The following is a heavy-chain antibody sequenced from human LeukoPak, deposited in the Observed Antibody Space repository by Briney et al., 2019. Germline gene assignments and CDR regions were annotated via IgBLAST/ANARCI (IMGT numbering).Heavy chain of an antibody. Sequence: GGSLRLSCAASGFTFSSYGMHCVRQAPGKGLEWVAVIWYDGSNKDYADSVKGRFTISRDNSKNTLYLQMNSLRAEDTDVYYCARDGFTIIVVGWYFDLWGRGTLVTVSS. CDR2: IWYDGSNK. CDR1: GFTFSSYG. J-gene: IGHJ2*01. CDR3: ARDGFTIIVVGWYFDL. V-gene: IGHV3-33*01. D-gene: IGHD3-22*01.